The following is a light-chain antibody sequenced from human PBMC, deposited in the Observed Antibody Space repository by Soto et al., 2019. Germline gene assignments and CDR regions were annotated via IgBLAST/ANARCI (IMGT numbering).Light chain of an antibody. V-gene: IGKV3-20*01. CDR2: GAS. CDR3: QQYGSSPHT. J-gene: IGKJ2*01. CDR1: ESVSSNY. Sequence: EIVLTQSPGTLSLSPGERATLSCRASESVSSNYLAWFQQKPGQTPRLLIFGASSRATGFPDRFSGSGPGTDFTLTISRLEPDDFAVYYCQQYGSSPHTFGQGTKLEIK.